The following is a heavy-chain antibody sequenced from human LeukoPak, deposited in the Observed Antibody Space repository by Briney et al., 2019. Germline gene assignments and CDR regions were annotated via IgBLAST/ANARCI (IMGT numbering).Heavy chain of an antibody. D-gene: IGHD3-16*02. CDR2: ISSSSSYI. Sequence: PGGSLRLSCAASGFTFSSYSMNWVRQAPGKGLEWVSSISSSSSYIYYADSVKGRFTISRDNAKNSLYLQMNSLRAEDTAVYYCASGQEYDYIWGSYRQPSKLDYWGQGTLVTVSS. CDR3: ASGQEYDYIWGSYRQPSKLDY. CDR1: GFTFSSYS. J-gene: IGHJ4*02. V-gene: IGHV3-21*01.